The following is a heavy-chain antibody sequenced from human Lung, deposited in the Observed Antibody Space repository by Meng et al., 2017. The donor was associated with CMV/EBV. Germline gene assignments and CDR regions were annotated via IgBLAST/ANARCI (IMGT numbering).Heavy chain of an antibody. Sequence: LQEAGRGLVKPSGTLSRPGAVSGGSISSSNWWSWVRQPPGKGLEWIGEIYHSGSTNYNPSLKSRVTISVDKSKNQFSLNLSSVTAADTAVYYCARVGQWLPIDYWGQGTLVTVSS. V-gene: IGHV4-4*02. CDR1: GGSISSSNW. CDR3: ARVGQWLPIDY. J-gene: IGHJ4*02. D-gene: IGHD6-19*01. CDR2: IYHSGST.